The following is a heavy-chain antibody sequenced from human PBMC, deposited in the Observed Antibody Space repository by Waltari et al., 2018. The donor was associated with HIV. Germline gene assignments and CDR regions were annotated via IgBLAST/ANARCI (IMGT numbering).Heavy chain of an antibody. J-gene: IGHJ4*02. CDR1: GGTFSRYS. CDR2: VIPIFGTA. Sequence: QVQLVQSGAAVREPGSPAQVSCKAAGGTFSRYSIRRARQAPGQGLEWMGGVIPIFGTANYAQKFQGRVTITADESTSTAYMELSSLRSEDTAVYYCAGGLGYCSSTSCLRDYWGQGTLVTVSS. V-gene: IGHV1-69*01. CDR3: AGGLGYCSSTSCLRDY. D-gene: IGHD2-2*01.